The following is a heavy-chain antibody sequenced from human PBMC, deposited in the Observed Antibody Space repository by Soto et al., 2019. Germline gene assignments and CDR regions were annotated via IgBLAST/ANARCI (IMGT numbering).Heavy chain of an antibody. CDR3: ARAMGTHRITIFCVSNSAYDNGSDP. J-gene: IGHJ5*02. V-gene: IGHV4-61*01. Sequence: WETLSLTCTFSVASVSSGSYYCSWIRQPPWKGLEWIGYIYYSGSTNYNPSLKSRVTISVDTSKNRFSLKLSSVTAADTAVYYCARAMGTHRITIFCVSNSAYDNGSDPWGQGPPVTV. CDR1: VASVSSGSYY. D-gene: IGHD3-3*01. CDR2: IYYSGST.